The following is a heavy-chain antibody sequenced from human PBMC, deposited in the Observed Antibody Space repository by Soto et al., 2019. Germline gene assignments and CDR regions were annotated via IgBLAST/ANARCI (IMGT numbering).Heavy chain of an antibody. J-gene: IGHJ5*02. V-gene: IGHV1-18*01. CDR3: ARGRVGATPEWWFDP. Sequence: GASVKASCKASGYTFTSYGLSWVRQAPGQGLEWMGWISAYNGNTNYAQKLQGRVTMTTDTSTSTAYMELRSLRSDDTAVYYCARGRVGATPEWWFDPWGQGTLVTVSS. CDR2: ISAYNGNT. CDR1: GYTFTSYG. D-gene: IGHD1-26*01.